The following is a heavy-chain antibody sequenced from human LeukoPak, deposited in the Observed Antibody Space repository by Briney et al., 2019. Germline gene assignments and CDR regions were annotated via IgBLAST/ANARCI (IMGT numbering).Heavy chain of an antibody. D-gene: IGHD2-2*01. CDR1: GYTFTSYG. V-gene: IGHV1-18*01. J-gene: IGHJ5*02. CDR3: ARYTCSSTSCYDNWFDP. Sequence: GASVKVSCKASGYTFTSYGISGVRQAPGQGLEWMGWISAYNGNTNYAQKLQGRVTMTTDTSTSTAYMELRSLRSDDTAVYYCARYTCSSTSCYDNWFDPWGQGTLVTVSS. CDR2: ISAYNGNT.